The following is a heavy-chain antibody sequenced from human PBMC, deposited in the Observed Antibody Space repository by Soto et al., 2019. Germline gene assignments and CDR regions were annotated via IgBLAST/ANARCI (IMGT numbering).Heavy chain of an antibody. CDR2: MNPNSGNT. D-gene: IGHD2-8*01. V-gene: IGHV1-8*01. J-gene: IGHJ6*02. CDR3: ATSAARRGRFRYCTNGVCSASYYYYYGMDV. CDR1: GYTFTSYD. Sequence: ASVKVSCKASGYTFTSYDINWVRQATGQGLEWMGWMNPNSGNTGYAQKFQGRVTMTRNTSISTAYMELSSLRSEDTAVYYCATSAARRGRFRYCTNGVCSASYYYYYGMDVWGQGTTVTVSS.